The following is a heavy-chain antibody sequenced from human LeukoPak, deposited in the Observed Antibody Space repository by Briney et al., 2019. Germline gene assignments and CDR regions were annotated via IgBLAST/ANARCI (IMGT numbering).Heavy chain of an antibody. CDR1: GYSFTSYW. V-gene: IGHV5-51*01. CDR2: IYPGDSDT. CDR3: ARVTYYYGSGTARWGGNNWFDP. D-gene: IGHD3-10*01. J-gene: IGHJ5*02. Sequence: GESLKISCKGSGYSFTSYWIGWVRQMPGKGLEWMGIIYPGDSDTRYSPSFQGQVTISADKSISTAYLQWSSLKASDSAMYYCARVTYYYGSGTARWGGNNWFDPWGQGTLVTVSS.